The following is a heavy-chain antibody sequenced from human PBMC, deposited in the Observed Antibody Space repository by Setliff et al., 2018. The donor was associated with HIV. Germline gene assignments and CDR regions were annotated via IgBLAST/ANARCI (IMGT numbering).Heavy chain of an antibody. Sequence: PSETLSLTCGVYGGSLGGYHWSWIRQPPGKGLEWIGEVTHSGGTKYNPSLKSRVTIPVDTSMNQFSLKVSSVTAADTAVYFCARGHDGHSVLFDYWGQGALVTVSS. CDR1: GGSLGGYH. J-gene: IGHJ4*02. CDR3: ARGHDGHSVLFDY. V-gene: IGHV4-34*01. D-gene: IGHD3-10*02. CDR2: VTHSGGT.